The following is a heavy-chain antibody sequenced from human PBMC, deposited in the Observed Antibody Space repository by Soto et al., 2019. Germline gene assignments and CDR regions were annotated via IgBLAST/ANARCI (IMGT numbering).Heavy chain of an antibody. CDR3: AKDLLWFGELFRLDV. CDR2: LSYYGSNK. D-gene: IGHD3-10*01. Sequence: LRLSCAASGFTFSDYGMHWVRQSPGKGLEWVAVLSYYGSNKYYADSVEGRFTISRDNSKSTLYLQMNALSAEDTAVYYCAKDLLWFGELFRLDVWGQGTTVTVSS. CDR1: GFTFSDYG. J-gene: IGHJ6*02. V-gene: IGHV3-30*18.